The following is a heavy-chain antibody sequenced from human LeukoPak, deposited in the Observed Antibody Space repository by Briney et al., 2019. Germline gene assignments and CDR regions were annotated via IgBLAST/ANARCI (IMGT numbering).Heavy chain of an antibody. D-gene: IGHD3-10*01. CDR3: ATLPRGHLFDS. J-gene: IGHJ4*02. CDR1: GDTLTELS. CDR2: FVPEDGET. V-gene: IGHV1-24*01. Sequence: ASVKVSCKLSGDTLTELSMHWVRQSPGKGLEWMGGFVPEDGETIYAQKFQGRVTMTEDTSTDTAYMEMSSLRSDDTAVYFCATLPRGHLFDSLGQGTLVTVSS.